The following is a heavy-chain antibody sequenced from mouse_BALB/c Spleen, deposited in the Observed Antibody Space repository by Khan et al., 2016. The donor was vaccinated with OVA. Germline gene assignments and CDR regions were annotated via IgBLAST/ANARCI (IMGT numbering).Heavy chain of an antibody. D-gene: IGHD3-2*02. CDR1: GYTFTDFL. CDR3: ARAGYEGFAY. CDR2: FYPGSGNT. J-gene: IGHJ3*01. V-gene: IGHV1-77*01. Sequence: QVQLKQSGPDLVKPGASVKMSCKASGYTFTDFLISWVKQRPGQGLEWIGEFYPGSGNTYHNEKLRGKAILTSDKHSNIAYMQLNSLTSEDSAVYFCARAGYEGFAYWGQGTLVTVSA.